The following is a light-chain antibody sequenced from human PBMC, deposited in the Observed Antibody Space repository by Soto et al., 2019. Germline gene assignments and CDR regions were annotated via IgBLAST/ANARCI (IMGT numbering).Light chain of an antibody. CDR3: QQYGATPGT. Sequence: IVLTQSADTLSLCPGERVTLSCRASQSVTNSYLAWYQQKPGQGPRLLIHGASSRATGTPDRFSGSGSGTDFTLTISRLEPEDFAVYYCQQYGATPGTFGQGTKLDIK. J-gene: IGKJ1*01. V-gene: IGKV3-20*01. CDR2: GAS. CDR1: QSVTNSY.